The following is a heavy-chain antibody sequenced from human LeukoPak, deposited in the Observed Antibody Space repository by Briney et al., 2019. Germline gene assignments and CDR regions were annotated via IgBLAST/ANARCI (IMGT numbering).Heavy chain of an antibody. V-gene: IGHV4-38-2*02. CDR1: GYSISSGYY. CDR3: ARGSTVGEDY. Sequence: SETLSLTCTVSGYSISSGYYWGWIRQPPGKGLEWIGSIYHSGSTYYNPSLKSRVTISVDTSKNQFSLKLSSVTAADTAVYYCARGSTVGEDYWGQGTLVTVSS. J-gene: IGHJ4*02. D-gene: IGHD3-16*01. CDR2: IYHSGST.